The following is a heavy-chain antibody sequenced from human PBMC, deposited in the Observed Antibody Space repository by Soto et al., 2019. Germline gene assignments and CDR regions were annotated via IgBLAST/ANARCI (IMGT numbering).Heavy chain of an antibody. CDR2: IKQDGSEA. D-gene: IGHD3-10*01. J-gene: IGHJ6*02. CDR1: GFTFSSYW. CDR3: ARMAASGRGWDV. V-gene: IGHV3-7*01. Sequence: EVQLVESGGGLVQPGGSLRLSCVDSGFTFSSYWMSWVRQAPVKGLEWVGNIKQDGSEANYVDSVKGRFTISRDNAKNALYLQMNSLRAEDTAVYYGARMAASGRGWDVWGQGTTVVVSS.